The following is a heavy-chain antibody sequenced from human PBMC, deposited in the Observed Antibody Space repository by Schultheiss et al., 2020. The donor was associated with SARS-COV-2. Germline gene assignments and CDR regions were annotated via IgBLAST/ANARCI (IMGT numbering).Heavy chain of an antibody. Sequence: GESLKISCAASGFTFSSYGMHWVRQAPGKGLEWVAVIWYDGSNKYYADSVKGRFTISRDNSKNTLYLQMNSLRAEDTAVYYCAREPGGPAAYDYWGQGTLVTVSS. CDR3: AREPGGPAAYDY. CDR2: IWYDGSNK. V-gene: IGHV3-33*01. CDR1: GFTFSSYG. J-gene: IGHJ4*02. D-gene: IGHD2-2*01.